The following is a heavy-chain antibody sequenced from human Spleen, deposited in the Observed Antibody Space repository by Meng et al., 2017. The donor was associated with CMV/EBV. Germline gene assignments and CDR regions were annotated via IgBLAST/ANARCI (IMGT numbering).Heavy chain of an antibody. CDR2: IYWNDDK. Sequence: VGVGWIRQPTGKALECLALIYWNDDKRYSPSLKSRLTITKDTSKNQVVLTMTNMDPVDTATYYCAHSPSAPYCSSTSCHRWDWYFDLWGRGTLVTVSS. CDR1: VG. CDR3: AHSPSAPYCSSTSCHRWDWYFDL. V-gene: IGHV2-5*01. J-gene: IGHJ2*01. D-gene: IGHD2-2*02.